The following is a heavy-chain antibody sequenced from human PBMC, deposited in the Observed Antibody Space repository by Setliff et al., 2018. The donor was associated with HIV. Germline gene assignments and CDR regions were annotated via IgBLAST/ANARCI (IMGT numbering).Heavy chain of an antibody. D-gene: IGHD5-18*01. CDR3: ARGGGYSYPGFSYYYMDV. J-gene: IGHJ6*03. CDR1: GFAFSFYA. V-gene: IGHV3-23*01. Sequence: PGGSLRLSCAASGFAFSFYAVSWVRQAPGKGLEWVSVISGSGDITYYRESVKGRFTVSRDNSNNTVYLQMNSLRAEDTAVYYCARGGGYSYPGFSYYYMDVWGKGTTVTVSS. CDR2: ISGSGDIT.